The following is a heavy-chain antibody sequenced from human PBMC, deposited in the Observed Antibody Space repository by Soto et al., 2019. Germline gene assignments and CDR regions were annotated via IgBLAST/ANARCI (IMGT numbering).Heavy chain of an antibody. Sequence: PGGSLRLSCAASGFTFSSYGMHWVRQAPGKGLEWVSAISGSGGSTYYADSVKGRFTISRDNSKNTLYLQMNSLRAEDTAVYYCAKGRDGARAAAGTWFDPWGQGTLVTVSS. CDR3: AKGRDGARAAAGTWFDP. CDR1: GFTFSSYG. V-gene: IGHV3-23*01. J-gene: IGHJ5*02. D-gene: IGHD6-13*01. CDR2: ISGSGGST.